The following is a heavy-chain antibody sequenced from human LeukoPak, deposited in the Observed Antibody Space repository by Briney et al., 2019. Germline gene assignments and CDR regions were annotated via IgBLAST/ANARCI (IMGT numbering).Heavy chain of an antibody. CDR2: IYHSGST. CDR1: GGSISSGGYY. V-gene: IGHV4-30-2*01. J-gene: IGHJ3*02. CDR3: ARDRQRNAYGPQATDAFDI. D-gene: IGHD4-17*01. Sequence: SQTLSLTCTVSGGSISSGGYYWSWIRQPPGKGLEWIGYIYHSGSTYFNPSLKSRVTISVDRSKNQFSLKLSSVTAADTAVYYCARDRQRNAYGPQATDAFDIWGQGTMVTVSS.